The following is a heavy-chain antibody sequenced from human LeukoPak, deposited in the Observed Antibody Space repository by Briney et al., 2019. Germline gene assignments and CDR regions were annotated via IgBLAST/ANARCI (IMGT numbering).Heavy chain of an antibody. V-gene: IGHV1-46*01. Sequence: ASVKVSCKASGYTFTSYGISWVRQAPGQGLEWMGIINPSGGSTSYAQKFQGRVTMTRDTSTSTVYMELSSLRSEDTAVYYCAREDYDFWSGYYHYYFDYWGQGTLVTVSS. CDR2: INPSGGST. J-gene: IGHJ4*02. D-gene: IGHD3-3*01. CDR1: GYTFTSYG. CDR3: AREDYDFWSGYYHYYFDY.